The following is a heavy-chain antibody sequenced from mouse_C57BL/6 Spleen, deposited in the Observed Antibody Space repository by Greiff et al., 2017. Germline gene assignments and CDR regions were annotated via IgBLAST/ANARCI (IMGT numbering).Heavy chain of an antibody. CDR3: ARSSITTDAMDY. D-gene: IGHD1-1*01. V-gene: IGHV5-16*01. Sequence: EVMLVESEGGLVQPGSSMKLSCTASGFTFSDYYMAWVRQVPEKGLEWVANINYDGSSTYYLDSLKSRFLISRDNAKNILYLQMSSLKSEDTATYYCARSSITTDAMDYWGQGTSVTVSS. CDR2: INYDGSST. J-gene: IGHJ4*01. CDR1: GFTFSDYY.